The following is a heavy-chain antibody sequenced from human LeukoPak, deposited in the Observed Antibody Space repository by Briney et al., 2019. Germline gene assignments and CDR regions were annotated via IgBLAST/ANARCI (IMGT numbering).Heavy chain of an antibody. CDR3: AREGTAGTNPNWFDP. CDR1: GGSISSYY. Sequence: PSESLSLTCTVSGGSISSYYWSWIRQPPGKGLEWIGYISYSGSTNFNPSLKSRVTISVDTSKNQFSLRLSSVTAADTAVYYCAREGTAGTNPNWFDPWGQGTLVTV. J-gene: IGHJ5*02. D-gene: IGHD1-1*01. V-gene: IGHV4-59*01. CDR2: ISYSGST.